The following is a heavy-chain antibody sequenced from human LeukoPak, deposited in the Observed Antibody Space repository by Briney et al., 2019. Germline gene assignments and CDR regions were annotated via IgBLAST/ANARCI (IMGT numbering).Heavy chain of an antibody. CDR3: VSAYGGLLDH. CDR1: GFIFSAYE. CDR2: ISGSGDTI. J-gene: IGHJ4*02. V-gene: IGHV3-48*03. D-gene: IGHD3-16*01. Sequence: GGSLRLSCAASGFIFSAYEMNWVRQAPGKGLEWLSYISGSGDTIYYAESVKGRFTISRDNAQNSLYLQMNSLRAEDTAVYYCVSAYGGLLDHWGQGTLATVSS.